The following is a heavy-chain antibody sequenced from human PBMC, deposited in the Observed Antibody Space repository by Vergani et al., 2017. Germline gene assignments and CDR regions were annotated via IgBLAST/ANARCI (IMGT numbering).Heavy chain of an antibody. CDR2: ISFDGTNE. D-gene: IGHD2-2*02. V-gene: IGHV3-30-3*01. J-gene: IGHJ4*02. Sequence: QVQLVESGGGVVQPGTSLRLSCVVSGFALNRHAMYWVRQAPGKGLEWVVGISFDGTNEYYPDLVKGRFTISRDIAKNTLYLQVRSLRLADTGVYHCGRDRGLCAVGKCYTEAWDYWGQGTPVTVSS. CDR1: GFALNRHA. CDR3: GRDRGLCAVGKCYTEAWDY.